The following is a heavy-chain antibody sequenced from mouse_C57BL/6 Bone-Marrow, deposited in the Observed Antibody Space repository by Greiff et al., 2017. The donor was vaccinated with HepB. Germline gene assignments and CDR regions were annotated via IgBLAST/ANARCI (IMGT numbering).Heavy chain of an antibody. CDR1: GYTFTTYP. J-gene: IGHJ4*01. CDR2: FHPYNDDT. CDR3: PRRNYYGSEDYAMDY. V-gene: IGHV1-47*01. D-gene: IGHD1-1*01. Sequence: QVQLQQSGAELVKPGASVKMSCKASGYTFTTYPIEWMKQNHGKSLEWIGNFHPYNDDTKYNEKFKGKATLTVEKSSSTVYLELSRLTSDDSAVYYCPRRNYYGSEDYAMDYWGQGTSVTVSS.